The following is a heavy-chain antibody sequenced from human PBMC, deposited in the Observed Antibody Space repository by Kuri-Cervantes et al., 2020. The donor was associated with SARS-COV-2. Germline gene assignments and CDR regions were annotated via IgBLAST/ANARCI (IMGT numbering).Heavy chain of an antibody. D-gene: IGHD3-3*01. J-gene: IGHJ4*02. V-gene: IGHV3-48*01. CDR3: ARVGGNDFWSDYLGY. Sequence: GGSLRLSCAASGFTFSSYAMSWVRQAPGEGLEWISHISSSSTTIYYADSVEGRFTVSRDNARNSVYLQMDSLRAADTAVYYCARVGGNDFWSDYLGYWGQGILVTVSS. CDR2: ISSSSTTI. CDR1: GFTFSSYA.